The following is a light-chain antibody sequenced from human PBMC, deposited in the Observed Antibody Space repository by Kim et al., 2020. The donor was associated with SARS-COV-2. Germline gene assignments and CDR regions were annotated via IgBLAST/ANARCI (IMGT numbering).Light chain of an antibody. V-gene: IGKV3-20*01. Sequence: EIVLTQSPGTLSLSPGERATLSCRASQSVSSSYLAWYQQKPGQAPRHLIYGASSRATGIPDRFSGSGSGTDFTLTISRLEPEDFAVYYCQQYGSSPRGFGQGTRLEIK. J-gene: IGKJ5*01. CDR3: QQYGSSPRG. CDR2: GAS. CDR1: QSVSSSY.